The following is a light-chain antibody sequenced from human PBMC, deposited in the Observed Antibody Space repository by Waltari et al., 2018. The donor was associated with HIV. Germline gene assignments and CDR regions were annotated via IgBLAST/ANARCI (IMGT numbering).Light chain of an antibody. J-gene: IGLJ1*01. CDR1: SFNIGRNF. V-gene: IGLV1-47*01. CDR3: AAWDDSLSGSYV. Sequence: QSVLTQPPSASGTPGQRVSVSCSGNSFNIGRNFVSWYQQLPGTAPKVLIFRDNQRPSGVPYLFSGSKSGASASLAISGLRSEDEADYYCAAWDDSLSGSYVFGPGTKVTVL. CDR2: RDN.